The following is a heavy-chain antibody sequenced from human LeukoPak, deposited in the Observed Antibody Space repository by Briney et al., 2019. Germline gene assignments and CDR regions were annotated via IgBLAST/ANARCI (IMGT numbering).Heavy chain of an antibody. Sequence: AASVKVSCKASGYTFTSYAMHWVRQAPGQRLEWMGCINAGNGNTKYSQKFQGRVTITRDTSASTAYMELSSLRSEDTAVYYCARDRWIAAAGLLYYFDYWGQGTLVTVSS. CDR1: GYTFTSYA. CDR2: INAGNGNT. V-gene: IGHV1-3*01. CDR3: ARDRWIAAAGLLYYFDY. J-gene: IGHJ4*02. D-gene: IGHD6-13*01.